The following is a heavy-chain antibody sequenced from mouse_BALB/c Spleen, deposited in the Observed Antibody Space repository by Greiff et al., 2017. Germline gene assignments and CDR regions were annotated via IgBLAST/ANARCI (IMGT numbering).Heavy chain of an antibody. CDR2: ISSGGSYT. Sequence: EVMLVESGGGLVKPGGSLKLSCAASGFTFSSYAMSWVRQSPEKRLEWVAEISSGGSYTYYPDTVTGRFTISRDNAKNTLYLEMSSLRSEDTAMYYCARELGLRFDYWGQGTTLTVSS. CDR1: GFTFSSYA. CDR3: ARELGLRFDY. J-gene: IGHJ2*01. D-gene: IGHD3-1*01. V-gene: IGHV5-9-4*01.